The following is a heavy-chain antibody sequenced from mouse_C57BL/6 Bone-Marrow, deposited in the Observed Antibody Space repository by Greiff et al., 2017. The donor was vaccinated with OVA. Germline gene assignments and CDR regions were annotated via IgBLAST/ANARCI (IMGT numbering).Heavy chain of an antibody. CDR2: IYPGSGST. CDR1: GYTFTSYW. D-gene: IGHD2-2*01. Sequence: VQLPQPGAALFKPVAPVKMSCKASGYTFTSYWITWVKQRPGQGLEWIGDIYPGSGSTNYNEKFKSKATLTVDTSSSTAYMQLSSLTSEDSAVYYCAGSTMVTTGEYYAMDYWGQGTSVTVSS. CDR3: AGSTMVTTGEYYAMDY. V-gene: IGHV1-55*01. J-gene: IGHJ4*01.